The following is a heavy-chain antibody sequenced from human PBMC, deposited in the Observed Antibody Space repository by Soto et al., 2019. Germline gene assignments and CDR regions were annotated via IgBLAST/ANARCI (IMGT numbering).Heavy chain of an antibody. V-gene: IGHV3-30*18. CDR1: GFTFSSYG. D-gene: IGHD6-13*01. Sequence: GGSLRLSCAASGFTFSSYGMHWVRQAPGKGLEWVAVISYDGSNKYYADSVKGRFTISRDNSKNTLYLQMNSLRAEDTAVYYCAKDRSSSLGFDYWGQGTLVTVSS. CDR2: ISYDGSNK. CDR3: AKDRSSSLGFDY. J-gene: IGHJ4*02.